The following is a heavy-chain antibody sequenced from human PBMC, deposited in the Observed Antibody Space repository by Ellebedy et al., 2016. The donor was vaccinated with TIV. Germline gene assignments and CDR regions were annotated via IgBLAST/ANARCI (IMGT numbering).Heavy chain of an antibody. V-gene: IGHV4-59*11. Sequence: SETLSLXXTVSGGSISSHYWSWIRQSPGKGLEWIGYIYDSGSTNYNPSLKSRVTISVDTSKTQFSLELKSVTAANTAVYFCARSCSPSCWECLEYWGQGVLVTVSS. CDR1: GGSISSHY. J-gene: IGHJ4*02. CDR2: IYDSGST. CDR3: ARSCSPSCWECLEY. D-gene: IGHD6-19*01.